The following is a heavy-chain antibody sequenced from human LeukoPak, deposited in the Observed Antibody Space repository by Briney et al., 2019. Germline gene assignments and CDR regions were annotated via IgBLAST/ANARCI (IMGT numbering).Heavy chain of an antibody. D-gene: IGHD1-26*01. CDR1: GFTFSSYA. Sequence: GGSLRLSCAASGFTFSSYAMSWVRQAPGKGLEWVSAISGSGGSTYYADSVKGRFPITRDNSKNTLYLQMNSLRAEDTAVYYCAKARGSYYYFDYWGQGTLVTVSS. CDR3: AKARGSYYYFDY. J-gene: IGHJ4*02. V-gene: IGHV3-23*01. CDR2: ISGSGGST.